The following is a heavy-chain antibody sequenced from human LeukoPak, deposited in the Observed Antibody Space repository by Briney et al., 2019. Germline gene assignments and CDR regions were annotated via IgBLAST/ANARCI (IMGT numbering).Heavy chain of an antibody. CDR3: AKRLGYGSGSYHDY. V-gene: IGHV3-7*01. CDR2: IKQDGSEK. Sequence: GGSLRLSCAASGFTFSSYWMSWVRQAPGKGLEWVANIKQDGSEKYYVDSVKGRFTISRDNAKNSLYLQMNSLRAEDTAVYYCAKRLGYGSGSYHDYWGQGTLVTVSS. D-gene: IGHD3-10*01. J-gene: IGHJ4*02. CDR1: GFTFSSYW.